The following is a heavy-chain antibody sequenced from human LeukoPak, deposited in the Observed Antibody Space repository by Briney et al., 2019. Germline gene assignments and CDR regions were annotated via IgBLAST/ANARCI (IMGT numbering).Heavy chain of an antibody. CDR1: GGSITSYY. V-gene: IGHV4-59*01. J-gene: IGHJ6*02. Sequence: SETLSLTCTVSGGSITSYYWSWIRQPPGKGLEWIGYIFFNERPSYNPSLKSRVTISVDTSKNQFSLKLSSVTAADTAVYYCARDRAAAGTLRSYGMDVWGQGTTVTVSS. CDR2: IFFNERP. CDR3: ARDRAAAGTLRSYGMDV. D-gene: IGHD6-13*01.